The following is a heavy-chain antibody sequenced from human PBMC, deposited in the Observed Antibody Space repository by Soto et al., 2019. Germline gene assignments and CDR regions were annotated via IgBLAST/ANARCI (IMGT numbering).Heavy chain of an antibody. V-gene: IGHV1-69*12. Sequence: QVQLVQSGAEVKKPGSSVKVSCKASGGSFRREAINWVRQAPGQGPEWMGGILPFFGTADYAQKFQGRVTLTADVSTTRVYMELCSRRCGDTAVYYCSRGHEVGGNSDAFNVRGQGTMVIVSS. CDR1: GGSFRREA. CDR2: ILPFFGTA. J-gene: IGHJ3*01. D-gene: IGHD1-1*01. CDR3: SRGHEVGGNSDAFNV.